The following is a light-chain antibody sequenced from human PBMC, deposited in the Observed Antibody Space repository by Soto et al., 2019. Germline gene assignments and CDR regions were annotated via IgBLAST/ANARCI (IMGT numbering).Light chain of an antibody. CDR1: QSVSSY. Sequence: EVILRQSPATLSLSPGDRATLSCRASQSVSSYLACYQQKPVQAPRLLIYDVSNRATGIPARFSGSGSGTDFTLPISSLEPEDFAVYFCQQRSEWPLCTFGQGTKVDI. V-gene: IGKV3-11*01. CDR2: DVS. J-gene: IGKJ2*02. CDR3: QQRSEWPLCT.